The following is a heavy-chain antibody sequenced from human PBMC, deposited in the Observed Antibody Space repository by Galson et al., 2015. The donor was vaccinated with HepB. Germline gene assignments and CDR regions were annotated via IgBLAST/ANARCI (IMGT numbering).Heavy chain of an antibody. CDR2: IYPGDSDT. CDR3: ARQGSGWYSGGNWFDS. CDR1: GYSFSAYW. J-gene: IGHJ5*01. D-gene: IGHD6-19*01. Sequence: SGAEVKKPGDSLKISCEASGYSFSAYWIAWVRQMPGKGLEWMGVIYPGDSDTRYSPSFEGHVTMSVDKSINTAYLQWSSLKASDTATYYCARQGSGWYSGGNWFDSWGQGTQVTVSS. V-gene: IGHV5-51*01.